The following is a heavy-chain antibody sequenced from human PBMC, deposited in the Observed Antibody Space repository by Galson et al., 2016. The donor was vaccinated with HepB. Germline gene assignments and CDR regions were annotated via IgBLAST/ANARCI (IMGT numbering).Heavy chain of an antibody. J-gene: IGHJ4*02. Sequence: SLRLSCAASGFSFSSYSMNWVRQAPGKRLEWVSYISVYRTIYYADSVRGRFTISRDNAQNSVYLQMNTLRADDTAVYYCAREDSTIAAASFDYWGQGTLVTVSS. CDR2: ISVYRTI. V-gene: IGHV3-48*04. CDR1: GFSFSSYS. D-gene: IGHD6-13*01. CDR3: AREDSTIAAASFDY.